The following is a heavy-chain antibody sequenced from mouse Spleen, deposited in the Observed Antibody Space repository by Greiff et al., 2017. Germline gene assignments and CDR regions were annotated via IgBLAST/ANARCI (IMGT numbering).Heavy chain of an antibody. CDR1: GFTFSSYA. CDR2: ISSGGSYT. V-gene: IGHV5-9-3*01. Sequence: EVQGVESGGGLVKPGGSLKLSCAASGFTFSSYAMSWVRQTPEKRLEWVATISSGGSYTYYPDSVKGRFTISRDNAKNTLYLQMSSLRSEDTAMYYCARAMITTGAMDYWGQGTSVTVSS. J-gene: IGHJ4*01. CDR3: ARAMITTGAMDY. D-gene: IGHD1-1*01.